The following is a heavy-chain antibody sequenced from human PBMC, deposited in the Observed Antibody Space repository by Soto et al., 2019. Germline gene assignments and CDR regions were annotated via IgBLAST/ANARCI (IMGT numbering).Heavy chain of an antibody. CDR3: ARDRYYDFWGGHPDYSGNMVV. CDR2: INAGNGNT. CDR1: GYTFTSYA. D-gene: IGHD3-3*01. J-gene: IGHJ6*03. Sequence: QVQLVQSGAEVKKPGASVKVSCKASGYTFTSYAMHWVRQAPGQRLEWMGWINAGNGNTKYSQKFQGRVTITRETSAGTADSALRSLRSEETAVYYCARDRYYDFWGGHPDYSGNMVVWGKGTTITVSS. V-gene: IGHV1-3*01.